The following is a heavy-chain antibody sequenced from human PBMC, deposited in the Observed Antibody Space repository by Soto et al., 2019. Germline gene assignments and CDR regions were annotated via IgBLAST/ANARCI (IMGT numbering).Heavy chain of an antibody. CDR2: MNPNSGNT. CDR1: GYSFTSYD. J-gene: IGHJ6*03. CDR3: ARVWFGAYYMDV. V-gene: IGHV1-8*01. D-gene: IGHD3-10*01. Sequence: ASVKVSCKASGYSFTSYDIHWVRQATGQGLEWVGWMNPNSGNTGYAQKFQGRVTMTRDTSISTAYMELSSLRSADTAVYFCARVWFGAYYMDVWGKGTTVTVSS.